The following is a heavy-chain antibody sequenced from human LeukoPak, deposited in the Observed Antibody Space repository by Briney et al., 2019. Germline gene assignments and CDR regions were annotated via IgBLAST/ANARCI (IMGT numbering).Heavy chain of an antibody. CDR2: IRYDGSNK. D-gene: IGHD6-13*01. CDR3: AKDRRPNSYRSSWLDY. V-gene: IGHV3-30*02. J-gene: IGHJ4*02. CDR1: GFTFSSFG. Sequence: GGSLRLSCAASGFTFSSFGMHWVRQAPGKGLEGVALIRYDGSNKYYADSVKGRCTISRDNSKNTLYLQMNSLSAEDPAVFYCAKDRRPNSYRSSWLDYWGQGTLVTVSS.